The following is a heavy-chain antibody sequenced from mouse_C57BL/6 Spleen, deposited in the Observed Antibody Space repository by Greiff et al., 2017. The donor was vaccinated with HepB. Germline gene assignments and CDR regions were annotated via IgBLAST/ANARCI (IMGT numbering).Heavy chain of an antibody. J-gene: IGHJ4*01. CDR2: IDPSDSYT. V-gene: IGHV1-50*01. CDR1: GYTFTSYW. Sequence: QVQLQQPGAELVKPGASVKLSCKASGYTFTSYWMQWVKQRPGQGLEWIGEIDPSDSYTNYNQKFKGKATLTVDTSSSTAYMQLSSLTSEDSAVYYCARRPAMDYWGQRTSVTVSS. CDR3: ARRPAMDY.